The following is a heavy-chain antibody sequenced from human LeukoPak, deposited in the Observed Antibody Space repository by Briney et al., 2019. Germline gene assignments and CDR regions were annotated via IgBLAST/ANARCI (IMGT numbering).Heavy chain of an antibody. CDR2: IYHSGST. V-gene: IGHV4-30-2*01. CDR1: GGSISSGGYS. CDR3: ARDRSLGYFDY. J-gene: IGHJ4*02. D-gene: IGHD7-27*01. Sequence: SETLSLTCAVSGGSISSGGYSWSWIRQPPGKGLEWIGYIYHSGSTYYNPSLKSRVTISVDTSKNHFSLEVSSVTAADTAVYYCARDRSLGYFDYWGQGTLVTVSS.